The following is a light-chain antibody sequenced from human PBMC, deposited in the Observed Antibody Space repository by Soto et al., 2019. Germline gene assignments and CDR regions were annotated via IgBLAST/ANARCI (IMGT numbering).Light chain of an antibody. CDR3: QAWDTSAYSV. CDR1: RLGNKY. CDR2: RDN. Sequence: SYELTQPPSVSVSPGQTASITCSGDRLGNKYVCWYQQKPGQSPVLVIYRDNKRPSGIPERFSGSNSGNTATLTISGTQAMDEADYYCQAWDTSAYSVFGIGTKLTVL. J-gene: IGLJ1*01. V-gene: IGLV3-1*01.